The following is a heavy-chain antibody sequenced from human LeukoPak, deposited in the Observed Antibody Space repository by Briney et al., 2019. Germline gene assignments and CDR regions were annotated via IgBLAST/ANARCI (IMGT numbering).Heavy chain of an antibody. J-gene: IGHJ5*02. Sequence: GGSLRLSCAASGFTFSSNEMSWVRQAPGKGLEWVSVIYSGGSIYYADSVKGRFTISRDNSKNTLYLQTNSLRAEDTAVYYCARDGITAGGLGPWGQGTLVTVSS. V-gene: IGHV3-66*01. CDR1: GFTFSSNE. CDR2: IYSGGSI. CDR3: ARDGITAGGLGP. D-gene: IGHD6-13*01.